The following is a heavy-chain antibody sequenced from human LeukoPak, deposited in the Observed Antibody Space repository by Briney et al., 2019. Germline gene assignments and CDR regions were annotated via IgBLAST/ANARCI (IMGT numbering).Heavy chain of an antibody. V-gene: IGHV1-69*05. Sequence: SVKVSCKASGGTFSSYAISWVRQAPGQGLEWMGGIIPIFGTANYAQKFQGRVTITTDESTSTAYMELSSLRSEDTAVYYCASALYYYDSSGYQDRPNDYWGQGALVTVSS. CDR1: GGTFSSYA. CDR3: ASALYYYDSSGYQDRPNDY. CDR2: IIPIFGTA. J-gene: IGHJ4*02. D-gene: IGHD3-22*01.